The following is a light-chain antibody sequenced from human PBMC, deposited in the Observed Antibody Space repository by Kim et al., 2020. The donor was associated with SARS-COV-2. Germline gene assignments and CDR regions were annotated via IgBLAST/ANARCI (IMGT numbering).Light chain of an antibody. Sequence: SVKLPCTLISGNSCYVIPWRQQQAWKAPRYLMKLEGSGSYNKGYGVPDRFSGSGSGADRYLTISNLQSEDEADYYCETWDSYIQVFGGGTQLTVL. CDR1: SGNSCYV. V-gene: IGLV4-60*03. J-gene: IGLJ3*02. CDR3: ETWDSYIQV. CDR2: LEGSGSY.